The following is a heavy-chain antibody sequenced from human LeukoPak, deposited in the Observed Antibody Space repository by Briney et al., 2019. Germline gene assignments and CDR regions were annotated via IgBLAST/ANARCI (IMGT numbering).Heavy chain of an antibody. CDR1: GYTFTGYY. D-gene: IGHD3-10*01. CDR3: ARGGPGGSGSYCNIDY. CDR2: ISPKSGGT. V-gene: IGHV1-2*06. Sequence: GASVKVSCKASGYTFTGYYMHLVRQAHGQGLEWMGRISPKSGGTNYAQKFQGRVTMTRDTSISTAYMELSRLRSDDMAVDYCARGGPGGSGSYCNIDYWGQETLVTVSS. J-gene: IGHJ4*02.